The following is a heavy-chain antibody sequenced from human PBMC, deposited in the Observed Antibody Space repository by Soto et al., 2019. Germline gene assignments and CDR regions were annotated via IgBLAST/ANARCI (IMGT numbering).Heavy chain of an antibody. V-gene: IGHV3-23*01. J-gene: IGHJ6*02. Sequence: LRLSCAASGFTFSSYAMSWVRQAPGKGLEWVSAISGSGGSTYYADSVKGRFTISRDNSKNTLYLQMNSLRAEDTAVYYCAKDPSSSWYYYYYGMDVWGQGTTVTVSS. CDR2: ISGSGGST. D-gene: IGHD6-13*01. CDR3: AKDPSSSWYYYYYGMDV. CDR1: GFTFSSYA.